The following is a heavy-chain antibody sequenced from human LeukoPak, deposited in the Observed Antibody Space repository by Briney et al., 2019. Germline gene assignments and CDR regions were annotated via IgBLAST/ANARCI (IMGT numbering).Heavy chain of an antibody. V-gene: IGHV3-23*01. J-gene: IGHJ4*02. CDR3: ASLGRRSTAMDIR. CDR2: ISGSGGST. D-gene: IGHD5-18*01. Sequence: GGSLGLSCADSGFTFSNYAMNWVRQAPGKGLKWVPVISGSGGSTYYADSVKGRFTISRDNSKNTLYLQMNSLRAEDTAVYYCASLGRRSTAMDIRWGQGTLVTVSS. CDR1: GFTFSNYA.